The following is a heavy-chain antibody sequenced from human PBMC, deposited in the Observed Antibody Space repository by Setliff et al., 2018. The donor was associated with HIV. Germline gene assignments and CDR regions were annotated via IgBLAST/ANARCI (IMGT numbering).Heavy chain of an antibody. Sequence: LSLTCAVSGGSISSNWWSWVRQSPGKGLEWIGEIYHSGSTHYNPSLQSRVTISVDKSKSQFSLKLNSVTAADTAVYYCATCRHRPSNWFDPWGQGTVVTVSS. CDR3: ATCRHRPSNWFDP. J-gene: IGHJ5*02. CDR2: IYHSGST. CDR1: GGSISSNW. V-gene: IGHV4-4*02.